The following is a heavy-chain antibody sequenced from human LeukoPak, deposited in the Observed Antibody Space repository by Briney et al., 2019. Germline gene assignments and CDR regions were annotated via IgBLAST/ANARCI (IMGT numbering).Heavy chain of an antibody. V-gene: IGHV3-48*01. CDR1: GFTFSSYS. CDR2: ISSSSSSI. J-gene: IGHJ4*02. CDR3: ARYYGGNSACDY. Sequence: GGSLRLSCAASGFTFSSYSMNWVRQAPGKGLEWVSFISSSSSSIYYADSVKGRFTISRDNAKNSLYLEMNSLRAEDTAVYYCARYYGGNSACDYWGQGTLVTVSS. D-gene: IGHD4-23*01.